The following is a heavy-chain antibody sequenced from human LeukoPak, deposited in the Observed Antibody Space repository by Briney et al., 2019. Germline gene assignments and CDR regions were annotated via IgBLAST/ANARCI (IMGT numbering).Heavy chain of an antibody. V-gene: IGHV1-3*01. CDR3: ARDRVEGYCSGGSCYEMDY. CDR1: GYTFTRYA. J-gene: IGHJ4*02. Sequence: ASVKVSCKASGYTFTRYALHWVRQAPGQRLEWMGWINAGNGNTKYSQKFQGRVTITKDTSASIAYMELSSLRSEDTAVYSCARDRVEGYCSGGSCYEMDYWGQGTLVTVSS. CDR2: INAGNGNT. D-gene: IGHD2-15*01.